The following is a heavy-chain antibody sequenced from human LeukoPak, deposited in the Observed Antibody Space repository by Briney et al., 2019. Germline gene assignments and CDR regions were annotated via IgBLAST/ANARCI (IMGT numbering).Heavy chain of an antibody. Sequence: ASETLSLTCTVSGGSISSSGYSWSWIRQPPGKGLEWIGSIYHSGSTYYNPSLKSRVTISVDTSKNQFSLKLSSVTAADTAVYYCARDTITFGGSYAHNWFDPWGQGTLVTVSS. V-gene: IGHV4-39*07. CDR3: ARDTITFGGSYAHNWFDP. CDR2: IYHSGST. CDR1: GGSISSSGYS. J-gene: IGHJ5*02. D-gene: IGHD3-16*01.